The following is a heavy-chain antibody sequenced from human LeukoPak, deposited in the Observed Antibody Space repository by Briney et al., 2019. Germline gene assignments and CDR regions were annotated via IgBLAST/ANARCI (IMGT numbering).Heavy chain of an antibody. D-gene: IGHD1-26*01. CDR3: ATPGNEWELLNSLPAFDI. V-gene: IGHV4-38-2*02. Sequence: ASETLSLTCTVSGYSISSGYYWGWIRQPPGKGLEWTGSIDHSGSTYYNPSLKSRITISVDTSKNQFSLKLSSVTAADTAVYYCATPGNEWELLNSLPAFDIWGQGTMVTVSS. J-gene: IGHJ3*02. CDR2: IDHSGST. CDR1: GYSISSGYY.